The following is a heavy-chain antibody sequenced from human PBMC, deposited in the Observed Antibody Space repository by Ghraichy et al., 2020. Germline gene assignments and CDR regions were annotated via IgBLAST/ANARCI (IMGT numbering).Heavy chain of an antibody. J-gene: IGHJ4*02. CDR2: IYYSGST. CDR1: GGSISSYY. CDR3: ARDTTAGYFDY. D-gene: IGHD6-13*01. Sequence: SETLPLTCTVSGGSISSYYWSWIRQPPGKGLEWIGYIYYSGSTNYNPSLKSRVTISVDTSKNQFSLKLSSVTAADTAVYYCARDTTAGYFDYWGQGTLVTVSS. V-gene: IGHV4-59*01.